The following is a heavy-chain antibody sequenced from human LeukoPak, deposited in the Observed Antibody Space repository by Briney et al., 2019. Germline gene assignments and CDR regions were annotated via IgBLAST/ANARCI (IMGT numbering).Heavy chain of an antibody. CDR3: ARRGSGSPFEY. CDR2: IYFSGST. J-gene: IGHJ4*02. CDR1: GGSISSYY. Sequence: SETLSLTCTVSGGSISSYYWSWIRQPPGEGLEWIGYIYFSGSTNYNPSLKSRVTISVAPSKNQFSLKLSSVTAADTAVYSCARRGSGSPFEYWGQGTLVTVSS. V-gene: IGHV4-59*08. D-gene: IGHD3-10*01.